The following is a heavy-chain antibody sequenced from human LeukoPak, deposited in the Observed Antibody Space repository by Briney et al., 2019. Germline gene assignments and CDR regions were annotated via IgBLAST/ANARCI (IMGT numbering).Heavy chain of an antibody. CDR3: ASGFSSSPYFDY. CDR1: GFTFSSYE. J-gene: IGHJ4*02. Sequence: GGSLRLSCAASGFTFSSYEMNWVRQAPGKGLEWVSYISSSGRSIYYADSVKGRFTISRDNAKNSLYLQMNSLRDEDTAVYYCASGFSSSPYFDYWGQGTLVTVSS. CDR2: ISSSGRSI. V-gene: IGHV3-48*03. D-gene: IGHD6-6*01.